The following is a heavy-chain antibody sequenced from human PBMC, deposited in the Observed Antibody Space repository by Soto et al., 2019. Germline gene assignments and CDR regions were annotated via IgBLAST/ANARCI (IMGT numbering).Heavy chain of an antibody. D-gene: IGHD3-10*01. CDR2: IHRNGST. Sequence: PSETLSLTFSVSRGSISAYYGSWVRQPPGKGLEWIGFIHRNGSTKYHPTLESRVTISVATSQNQLSLRLSSVTAADTAVYYCARESAGSGKHNWFDPWGQGILVTVSS. CDR3: ARESAGSGKHNWFDP. J-gene: IGHJ5*02. V-gene: IGHV4-59*01. CDR1: RGSISAYY.